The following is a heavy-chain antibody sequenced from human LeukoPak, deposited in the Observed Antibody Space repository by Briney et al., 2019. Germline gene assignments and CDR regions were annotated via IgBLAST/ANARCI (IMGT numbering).Heavy chain of an antibody. Sequence: GGSLRLSCAASGFTFSSYWMSWVRQAPGKGPEWVANMNRDGSEKYYLDSVKGRFTISRDNAKNSLYLQMNSLRADDTAIYYCARDRALYDSRRGYYYTEDDYWGQGTLVTVSS. D-gene: IGHD3-22*01. CDR1: GFTFSSYW. CDR2: MNRDGSEK. CDR3: ARDRALYDSRRGYYYTEDDY. J-gene: IGHJ4*02. V-gene: IGHV3-7*01.